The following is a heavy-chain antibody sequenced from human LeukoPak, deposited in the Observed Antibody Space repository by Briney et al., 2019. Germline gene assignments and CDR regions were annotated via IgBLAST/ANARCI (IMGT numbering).Heavy chain of an antibody. V-gene: IGHV5-51*01. CDR2: IFPDDSDT. D-gene: IGHD2-2*01. Sequence: GESLKISCKGSGYRFINYWIGWVRQMPGKGVEWMGIIFPDDSDTRYSPSFQGRVTISAHKSISTAYLQWRSLTASATAMYYCAIGGDSTTSCYRCFNYWGQGTLVTASS. J-gene: IGHJ4*02. CDR1: GYRFINYW. CDR3: AIGGDSTTSCYRCFNY.